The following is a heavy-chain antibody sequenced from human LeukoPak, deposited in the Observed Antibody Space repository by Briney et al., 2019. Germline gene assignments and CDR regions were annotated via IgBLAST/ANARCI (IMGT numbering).Heavy chain of an antibody. CDR3: AGGTGPPFYLEY. CDR2: ISSSGTTI. Sequence: PGGSLRLSCAASGFRFSDYFMTWIRQAPGKGLESVSYISSSGTTIYYADSVKGRFTISRDNAKNSLDLQMNSLRAEDTAVYYCAGGTGPPFYLEYWGQGTLVTASS. V-gene: IGHV3-11*04. J-gene: IGHJ4*02. D-gene: IGHD2-8*02. CDR1: GFRFSDYF.